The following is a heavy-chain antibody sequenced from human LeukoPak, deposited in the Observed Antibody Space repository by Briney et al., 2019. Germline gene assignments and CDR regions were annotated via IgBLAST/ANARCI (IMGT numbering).Heavy chain of an antibody. CDR3: AGGISATGGG. Sequence: PGGSLRLSCADSGFTFSSYWMHWVRQAPGKGLVWVSRINSDGSITTYADSVKGRFTISRDNAKNTLYLQMNNLRAEDTAVYYCAGGISATGGGWGQGTMVTVSS. J-gene: IGHJ3*01. CDR1: GFTFSSYW. CDR2: INSDGSIT. D-gene: IGHD6-13*01. V-gene: IGHV3-74*01.